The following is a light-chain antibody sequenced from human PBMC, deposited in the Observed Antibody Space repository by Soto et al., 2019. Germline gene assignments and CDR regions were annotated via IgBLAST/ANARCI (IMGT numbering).Light chain of an antibody. CDR1: QSVSSN. Sequence: EIVMTQSPATLSVSPGERATLSCRASQSVSSNLAWYQQKPGQAPRLLIYGASTRATGIPARFSGSGSGTEFTLTISSLQSEDFEVYYCQQYNNWLRTFGQGTTVDSK. CDR2: GAS. V-gene: IGKV3-15*01. J-gene: IGKJ1*01. CDR3: QQYNNWLRT.